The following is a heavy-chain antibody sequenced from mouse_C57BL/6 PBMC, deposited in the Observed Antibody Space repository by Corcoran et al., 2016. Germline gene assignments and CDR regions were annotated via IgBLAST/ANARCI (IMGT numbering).Heavy chain of an antibody. Sequence: QVQLQQSGAELVKPGASVKISCKASGYAFSSYWMNWVKQRPGKGLEWIGQIYPGDGDTNYNGKFKGKATLTADKSSSTAYMQLRSLTSEDSAVYYCARSRTTVVADYWGQGTTLTVSS. V-gene: IGHV1-80*01. CDR3: ARSRTTVVADY. CDR2: IYPGDGDT. D-gene: IGHD1-1*01. J-gene: IGHJ2*01. CDR1: GYAFSSYW.